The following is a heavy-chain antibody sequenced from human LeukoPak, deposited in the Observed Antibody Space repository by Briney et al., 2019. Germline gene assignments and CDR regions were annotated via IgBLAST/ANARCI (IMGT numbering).Heavy chain of an antibody. Sequence: PGGSLRLSCTASGFTVSDNYMSWVRQAPGKGLEWVANIKQDGSEKYYVDSVKGRFTISRDNAKKSLYLQMNSLRAEDTAVYYCASSLAAAAWFDPWGQGTLVTVSS. CDR2: IKQDGSEK. CDR1: GFTVSDNY. V-gene: IGHV3-7*01. CDR3: ASSLAAAAWFDP. J-gene: IGHJ5*02. D-gene: IGHD6-25*01.